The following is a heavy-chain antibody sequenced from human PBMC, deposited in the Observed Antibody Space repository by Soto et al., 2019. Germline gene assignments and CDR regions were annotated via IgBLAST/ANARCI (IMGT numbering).Heavy chain of an antibody. Sequence: SSETLSLTCTVSGGSISNHYWTWIRQPPGKGLEWIGYIYYSGSTNYNPSLKSRVTISVDTSKNQFSLKLSSVTAADTAVYYCAAPGQWLTTPHSEYFQHWGQGTLVTVSS. D-gene: IGHD6-19*01. CDR3: AAPGQWLTTPHSEYFQH. J-gene: IGHJ1*01. CDR2: IYYSGST. V-gene: IGHV4-59*08. CDR1: GGSISNHY.